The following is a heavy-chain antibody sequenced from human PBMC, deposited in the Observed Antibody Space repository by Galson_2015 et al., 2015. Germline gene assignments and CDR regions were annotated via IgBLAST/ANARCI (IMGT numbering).Heavy chain of an antibody. J-gene: IGHJ4*02. CDR3: AKDKGRGIYDYIWGSFEY. CDR2: TSGSGGST. D-gene: IGHD3-16*01. Sequence: SLRLSCAASGFTFSSYVMSWVRQAPGKGLEWVSATSGSGGSTYYADSVKGQFTISRDNSKNMLFLQMNSLRAEDTAVYYCAKDKGRGIYDYIWGSFEYWGQGTLVTVSS. CDR1: GFTFSSYV. V-gene: IGHV3-23*01.